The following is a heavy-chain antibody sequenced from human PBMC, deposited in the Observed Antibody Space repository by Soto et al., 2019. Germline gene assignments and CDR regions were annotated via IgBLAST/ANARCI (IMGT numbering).Heavy chain of an antibody. CDR2: IIPIFGTA. CDR1: GGTFSSYA. D-gene: IGHD6-6*01. V-gene: IGHV1-69*13. Sequence: GASLKLSCKASGGTFSSYAISRVRQAPGQGLEWMGGIIPIFGTANYAQKFQGRVTITADESTSTAYMELSSLRSEDTAVYYCARYKQLPKYGMDVWGQGTTVTVSS. J-gene: IGHJ6*02. CDR3: ARYKQLPKYGMDV.